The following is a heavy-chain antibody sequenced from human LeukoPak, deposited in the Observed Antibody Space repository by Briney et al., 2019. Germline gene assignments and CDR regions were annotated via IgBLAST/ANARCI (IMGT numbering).Heavy chain of an antibody. J-gene: IGHJ4*02. CDR1: GGSISSGGYS. Sequence: SETLSLTCAVSGGSISSGGYSWSWIRQPPGKGLEWFVYIYHSGSTYYNPSLKSRVTISVDRSKNQFSLKLSSVTAADTAVYYCARGGGYYDSSGYYPFDYWGQGTLVTVSS. CDR3: ARGGGYYDSSGYYPFDY. V-gene: IGHV4-30-2*01. D-gene: IGHD3-22*01. CDR2: IYHSGST.